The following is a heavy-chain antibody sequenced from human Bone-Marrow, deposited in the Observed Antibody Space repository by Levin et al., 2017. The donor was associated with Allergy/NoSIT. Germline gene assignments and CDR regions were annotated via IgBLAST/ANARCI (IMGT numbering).Heavy chain of an antibody. Sequence: HPGGSLRLSCAASGFTFDTYVMAWVRQAPGKGLEWVSSISGSGASTFYTDSVKGRFTISRDNAKSTLNLQIHSLRAEDTALYYCARFDPPYCGGDCYPDYWGRGTLVTVSS. CDR1: GFTFDTYV. D-gene: IGHD2-21*02. CDR2: ISGSGAST. V-gene: IGHV3-23*01. J-gene: IGHJ4*02. CDR3: ARFDPPYCGGDCYPDY.